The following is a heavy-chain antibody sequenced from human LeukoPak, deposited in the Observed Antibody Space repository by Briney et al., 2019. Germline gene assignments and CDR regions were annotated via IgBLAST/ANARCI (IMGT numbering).Heavy chain of an antibody. D-gene: IGHD3-9*01. CDR3: ARDGGGPYDILTGYHVEDRFDP. V-gene: IGHV1-3*01. CDR1: GYTFTSYA. J-gene: IGHJ5*02. CDR2: INAGNGNT. Sequence: ASVKVSCKASGYTFTSYAMHWVRQAPGQRLEWMGWINAGNGNTKYSQKFQGRVTITRDTSASTAYMELSSLRSEDTAVYYCARDGGGPYDILTGYHVEDRFDPWGQGTLVTVSS.